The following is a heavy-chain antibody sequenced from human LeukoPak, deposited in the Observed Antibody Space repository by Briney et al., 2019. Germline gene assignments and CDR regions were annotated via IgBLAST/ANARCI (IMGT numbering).Heavy chain of an antibody. D-gene: IGHD1-26*01. Sequence: GASVKVSCKASGGTFSSYAISWVRQAPGQGLEWRGGIIPIFGTANYAQKFQGGVTITADESTSTAYMALSSLRSEDTAVYYCARVGMLSGSYYDYYYYMDVWGKGTTVTVSS. CDR3: ARVGMLSGSYYDYYYYMDV. CDR2: IIPIFGTA. J-gene: IGHJ6*03. CDR1: GGTFSSYA. V-gene: IGHV1-69*13.